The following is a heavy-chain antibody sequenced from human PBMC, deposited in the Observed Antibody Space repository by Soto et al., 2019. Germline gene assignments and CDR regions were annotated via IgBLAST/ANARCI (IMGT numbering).Heavy chain of an antibody. D-gene: IGHD3-16*01. V-gene: IGHV5-51*01. CDR2: IYPGDSDT. CDR3: ARGGREMAGDDDFDI. J-gene: IGHJ3*02. Sequence: GESLKISCSCSGYKFTNYWIGWVRQMPGKGLEYMGIIYPGDSDTRYSPSFRGQVTISADRSITTAYLQWRSLKASDTAVYYCARGGREMAGDDDFDIWGQGTMVTVSS. CDR1: GYKFTNYW.